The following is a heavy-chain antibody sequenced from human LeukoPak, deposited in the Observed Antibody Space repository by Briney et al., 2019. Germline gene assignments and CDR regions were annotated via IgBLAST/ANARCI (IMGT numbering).Heavy chain of an antibody. CDR1: GGSISSYY. V-gene: IGHV4-59*08. Sequence: PSETLSLTCTVSGGSISSYYWCWIRQPPGKGLEWIGYIYYSGSTNYNPSLKSRVTISVDTSKNQFSLKLSSVTAADTAVYYCARLMGRVPAALYYFDYWGQGTLVTVSS. CDR2: IYYSGST. D-gene: IGHD2-2*01. CDR3: ARLMGRVPAALYYFDY. J-gene: IGHJ4*02.